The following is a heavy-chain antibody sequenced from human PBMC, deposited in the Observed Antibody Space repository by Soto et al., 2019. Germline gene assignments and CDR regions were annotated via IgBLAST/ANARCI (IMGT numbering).Heavy chain of an antibody. CDR3: ARTTYYYDSSGYYYTPNGMDV. Sequence: GSGPTLVNPTETLTLTCTVSGFSLSNARMGVSWIRQPPGKALEWLAHIFSNDEKSYSTSLKSRLTISKDTSKSQVVLTMTNMDPVDTATYYCARTTYYYDSSGYYYTPNGMDVWGQGTTVTVSS. D-gene: IGHD3-22*01. J-gene: IGHJ6*02. V-gene: IGHV2-26*01. CDR1: GFSLSNARMG. CDR2: IFSNDEK.